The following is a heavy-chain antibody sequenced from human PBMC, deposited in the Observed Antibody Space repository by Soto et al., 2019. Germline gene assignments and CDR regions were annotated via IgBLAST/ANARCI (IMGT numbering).Heavy chain of an antibody. Sequence: QVQLVQSGAEVKKPGASVKVSCKASGYTFTYYAMHWVRQAPGQRLEWMGWIHAGNGNTKYSQNFLGRVTITRDTSASTAYMELSSLRSEDTAVYYCARGGSSGGSCYMDYWGQGTLVTVSS. V-gene: IGHV1-3*01. D-gene: IGHD2-15*01. J-gene: IGHJ4*02. CDR2: IHAGNGNT. CDR3: ARGGSSGGSCYMDY. CDR1: GYTFTYYA.